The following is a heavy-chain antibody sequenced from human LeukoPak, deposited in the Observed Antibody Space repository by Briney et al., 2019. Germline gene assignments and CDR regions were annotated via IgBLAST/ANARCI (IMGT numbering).Heavy chain of an antibody. J-gene: IGHJ4*02. CDR3: AKESSSWSIDY. V-gene: IGHV3-23*01. CDR2: ISGSGGST. D-gene: IGHD6-13*01. Sequence: GGSLRLSCAVSGITLSNYGVSWVRQAPGKGLEWVSAISGSGGSTYYADSVKGRFTISRDNSKNTLYLQMNSLRAEDTAVYYCAKESSSWSIDYWGQGTLVTVSS. CDR1: GITLSNYG.